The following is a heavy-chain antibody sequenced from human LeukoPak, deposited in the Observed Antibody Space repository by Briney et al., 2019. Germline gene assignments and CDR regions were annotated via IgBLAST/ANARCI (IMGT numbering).Heavy chain of an antibody. D-gene: IGHD3-10*01. CDR2: IKQDGSEK. CDR1: GFTFSSYW. CDR3: ARDGITVNYGSGSTGFDY. V-gene: IGHV3-7*01. Sequence: GGSLRLSCAASGFTFSSYWMSWVRQAPGKGLEWVANIKQDGSEKYYVDSVKGRFTISRDNSKNTLYLQMNSLRAEDTAVYYCARDGITVNYGSGSTGFDYWGQGTLVTVSS. J-gene: IGHJ4*02.